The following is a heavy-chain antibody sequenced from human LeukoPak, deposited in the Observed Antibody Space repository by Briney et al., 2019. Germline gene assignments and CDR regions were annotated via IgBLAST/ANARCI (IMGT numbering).Heavy chain of an antibody. CDR1: GGSISSYY. D-gene: IGHD3-22*01. CDR2: IYYSGST. CDR3: ARDRFYYYDSSGYYYSDAFDI. Sequence: SETLSLTCTVSGGSISSYYWSWIRQPPGKGLEWIGYIYYSGSTNYNPSLKSRVTISVDTSKNQFSLKLSSVTAADTAVYYCARDRFYYYDSSGYYYSDAFDIWGQGTMVTVSS. V-gene: IGHV4-59*12. J-gene: IGHJ3*02.